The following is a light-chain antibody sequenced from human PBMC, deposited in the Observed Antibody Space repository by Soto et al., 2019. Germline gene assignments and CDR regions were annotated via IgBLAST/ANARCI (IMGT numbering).Light chain of an antibody. J-gene: IGKJ1*01. CDR3: QQYGSSPWT. CDR1: QSVSGNY. Sequence: EIVLTQSPGTLSLSPGERATLSCSASQSVSGNYLAWYQQKLGQAPRLLIYGASSRATGIPDRFSGSGSGTDFTLTISRLEPEDFAVYYCQQYGSSPWTFGQGTKVDIK. CDR2: GAS. V-gene: IGKV3-20*01.